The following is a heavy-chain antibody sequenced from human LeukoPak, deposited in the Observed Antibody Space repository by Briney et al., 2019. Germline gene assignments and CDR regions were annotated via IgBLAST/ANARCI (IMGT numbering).Heavy chain of an antibody. J-gene: IGHJ4*02. V-gene: IGHV4-34*01. D-gene: IGHD2-15*01. Sequence: SETLSLTRAVYGGSFSGYYWSWIRQPPGKGLEWIGEINHSGSTNYNPSLKSRVTISVDTSKNQFSLKLSSVTAADTAVYYCAVVVVAAQYWGQGTLVTVSS. CDR2: INHSGST. CDR1: GGSFSGYY. CDR3: AVVVVAAQY.